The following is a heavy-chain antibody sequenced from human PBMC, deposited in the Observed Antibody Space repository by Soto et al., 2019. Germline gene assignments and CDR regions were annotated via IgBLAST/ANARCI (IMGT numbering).Heavy chain of an antibody. CDR3: ASRYCSRGRCYGAPFDH. CDR1: TIIFSDYS. CDR2: ISYDGITK. Sequence: QVHLVESGGGVVQPGRSLRLSCAVSTIIFSDYSLDWVRHTPGKGLEWVAIISYDGITKFYADSVKGRFTVSRDNSNNTAYLQMDGLRVEDTAVYYCASRYCSRGRCYGAPFDHWGQGTLVTVSS. V-gene: IGHV3-30-3*01. D-gene: IGHD2-15*01. J-gene: IGHJ4*02.